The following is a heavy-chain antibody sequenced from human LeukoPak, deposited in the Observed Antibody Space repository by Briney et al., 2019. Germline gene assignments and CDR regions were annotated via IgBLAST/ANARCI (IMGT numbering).Heavy chain of an antibody. CDR3: ARGTGSLDY. J-gene: IGHJ4*02. Sequence: SPTLSLTCAISGDSVSSKSASWNWIRQSPSGGLEWLGRTYSRSKWFNDYAVSVKSRITINPDTSKNQFSLHLTSVTPDDTAVYYCARGTGSLDYWGQGTLVTVSS. D-gene: IGHD1-26*01. CDR2: TYSRSKWFN. CDR1: GDSVSSKSAS. V-gene: IGHV6-1*01.